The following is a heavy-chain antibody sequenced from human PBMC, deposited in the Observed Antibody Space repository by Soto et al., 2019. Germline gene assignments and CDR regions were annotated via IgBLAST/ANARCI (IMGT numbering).Heavy chain of an antibody. J-gene: IGHJ4*02. CDR2: IYYSGST. V-gene: IGHV4-59*01. CDR1: GGSISSYY. Sequence: SETLSLTCTVSGGSISSYYWSWIRQPPGKGLEWIGYIYYSGSTNYNPSLKSRVTISVDTSKNQFSLKLSSVTAADTAVYYCASYSSSWYYFDYWGQGTLVTVSS. CDR3: ASYSSSWYYFDY. D-gene: IGHD6-13*01.